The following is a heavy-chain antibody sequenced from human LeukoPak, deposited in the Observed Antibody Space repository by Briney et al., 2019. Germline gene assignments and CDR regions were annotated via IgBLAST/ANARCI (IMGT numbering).Heavy chain of an antibody. CDR3: ARDPSGYYVRWFDP. Sequence: PSETLSLTCAVYGGSFRGYYWSWIRQPPGKGLEWIGEINHSGSTNYNPSLKSRVTISVDTSKNQFSLKLSSVTAADTAVYYCARDPSGYYVRWFDPWGQGTLVTVSS. J-gene: IGHJ5*02. CDR1: GGSFRGYY. V-gene: IGHV4-34*01. D-gene: IGHD3-3*01. CDR2: INHSGST.